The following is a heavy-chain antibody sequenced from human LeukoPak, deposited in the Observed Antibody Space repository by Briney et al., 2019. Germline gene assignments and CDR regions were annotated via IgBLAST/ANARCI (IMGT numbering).Heavy chain of an antibody. Sequence: ASVKVSCKASGGTFSSYAISWVRQAPGQGLEWMGGIIPIFGTENYAQKFQGRVTITADESTSTAYMELSSLRSEDTAVYYCARDGYAGSSWYGYWGQGTLVTVSS. CDR3: ARDGYAGSSWYGY. V-gene: IGHV1-69*13. CDR1: GGTFSSYA. J-gene: IGHJ4*02. CDR2: IIPIFGTE. D-gene: IGHD6-13*01.